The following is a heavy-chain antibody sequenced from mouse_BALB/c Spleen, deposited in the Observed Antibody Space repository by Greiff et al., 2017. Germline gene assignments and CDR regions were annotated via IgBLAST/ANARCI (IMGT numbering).Heavy chain of an antibody. CDR2: ISSGGST. V-gene: IGHV5-6-5*01. Sequence: EVKLMESGGGLVKPGGSLKLSCAASGFTFSSYAMSWVRQTPEKRLEWVASISSGGSTYYPDSVKGRFTISRDNARNILYLQMSSLRSEDTAMYYCAREGGYSTFYYAMDYWGQGTSVTVSS. J-gene: IGHJ4*01. CDR3: AREGGYSTFYYAMDY. CDR1: GFTFSSYA. D-gene: IGHD2-3*01.